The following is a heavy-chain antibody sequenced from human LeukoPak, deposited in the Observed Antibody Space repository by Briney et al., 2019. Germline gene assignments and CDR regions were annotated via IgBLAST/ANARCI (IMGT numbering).Heavy chain of an antibody. D-gene: IGHD3-22*01. J-gene: IGHJ4*02. CDR2: IGYDGSNK. CDR3: AKEIYYDSSAFFDY. CDR1: GFSFSSYG. Sequence: PGRSLRLSCAASGFSFSSYGIHWVRQAPGKGLEWVAVIGYDGSNKYYADSVKGRFTISRDNSKNTLYLQMNSLRTEDTAVYFCAKEIYYDSSAFFDYWGQGTLVTVSA. V-gene: IGHV3-30*18.